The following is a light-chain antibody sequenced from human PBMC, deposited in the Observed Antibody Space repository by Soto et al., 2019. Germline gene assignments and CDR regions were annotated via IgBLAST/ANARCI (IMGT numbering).Light chain of an antibody. CDR2: DVS. V-gene: IGLV2-14*03. J-gene: IGLJ1*01. CDR3: ISYTSSSTHV. CDR1: SSDVGAYNF. Sequence: QSALTQPASVSGSPGQSITISCTGTSSDVGAYNFVSWYQQHPGKVPKLMIFDVSSRPSGVSDRFSGSKSGNTASLTISGLQAEDEGDYYCISYTSSSTHVFGGGTKLTVL.